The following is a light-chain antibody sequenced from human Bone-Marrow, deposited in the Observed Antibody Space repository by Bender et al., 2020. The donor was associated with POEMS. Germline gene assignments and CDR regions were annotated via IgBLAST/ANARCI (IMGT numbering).Light chain of an antibody. CDR2: EGS. V-gene: IGLV2-23*01. CDR3: CSYAGTYTV. J-gene: IGLJ3*02. CDR1: SNDVGNYNL. Sequence: QSALTQPASVSGSPGQSITISCTGTSNDVGNYNLVSWYQQHPGKPPKLMIYEGSKRPSGVSHRFSGSKSGNTASLTISGLQAEDEADYYCCSYAGTYTVFGGGTELTVL.